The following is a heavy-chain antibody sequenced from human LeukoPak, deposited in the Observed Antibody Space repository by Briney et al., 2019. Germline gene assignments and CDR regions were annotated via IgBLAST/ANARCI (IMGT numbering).Heavy chain of an antibody. CDR3: ARRGSGYYDSREAFNM. Sequence: GASVKVSCKASGYTFTSYDINWVRQAPGQGLEWMGRINPNSGGTNYAQKFQGRVTMTRDTSITTAYMELNSLTSDDTAVYYCARRGSGYYDSREAFNMWGQGTMVTVSS. CDR1: GYTFTSYD. D-gene: IGHD3-22*01. J-gene: IGHJ3*02. V-gene: IGHV1-2*06. CDR2: INPNSGGT.